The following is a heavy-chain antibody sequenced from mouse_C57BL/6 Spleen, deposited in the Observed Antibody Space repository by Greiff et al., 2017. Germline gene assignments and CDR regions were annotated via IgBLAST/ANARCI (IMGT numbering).Heavy chain of an antibody. Sequence: VQLQQSGAELVKPGASVKISCKASGYAFSSYWMNWVKQRPGKGLEWIGQIYPGDGDTNYNGKFTGKATLTADKSSSTAYMQLSSLTSEDSAVYFCARRDYYGSSYWFAYWGQGTLVTVSA. CDR3: ARRDYYGSSYWFAY. J-gene: IGHJ3*01. CDR1: GYAFSSYW. D-gene: IGHD1-1*01. CDR2: IYPGDGDT. V-gene: IGHV1-80*01.